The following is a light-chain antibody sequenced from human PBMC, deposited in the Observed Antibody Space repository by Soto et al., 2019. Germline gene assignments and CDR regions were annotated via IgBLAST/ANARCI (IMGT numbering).Light chain of an antibody. V-gene: IGKV1-5*01. CDR2: DAS. CDR3: QQYNNYPLT. J-gene: IGKJ1*01. Sequence: DIQMTQSPSTLSESVGDRVTIPCRASQSISSWLAWYQQKPGKAPKFLIYDASSLESGVPSRFSGSGSGTEFTLTISSLQPDDFATYYCQQYNNYPLTFGQGTKVETK. CDR1: QSISSW.